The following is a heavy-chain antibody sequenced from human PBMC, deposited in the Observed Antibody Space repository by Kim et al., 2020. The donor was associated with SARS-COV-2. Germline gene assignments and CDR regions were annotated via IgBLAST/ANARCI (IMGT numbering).Heavy chain of an antibody. CDR1: GYTLTELS. CDR3: ATERKYYDSSPPHGL. D-gene: IGHD3-22*01. Sequence: ASVKVSCKVSGYTLTELSIHWVRQAPGKGLEWMGGFDPEDGETNYAQKFQGRVTLTEDTSTDTAYMELSSLRSEDTAVYYCATERKYYDSSPPHGLWGQGTLVTVSS. V-gene: IGHV1-24*01. CDR2: FDPEDGET. J-gene: IGHJ4*02.